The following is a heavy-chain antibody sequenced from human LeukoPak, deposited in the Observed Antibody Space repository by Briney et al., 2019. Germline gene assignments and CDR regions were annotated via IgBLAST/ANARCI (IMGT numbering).Heavy chain of an antibody. J-gene: IGHJ4*02. CDR3: AKPFAYSSSWYYFDY. V-gene: IGHV3-30*18. CDR1: GFTFSSYG. D-gene: IGHD6-13*01. CDR2: ISYDGSNK. Sequence: PGRSLLLSCAASGFTFSSYGMHWVRQAPGKGLEWVAVISYDGSNKYYADSVKGRFTISRDNSKNTLYLQMNSLRAEDTAVYYCAKPFAYSSSWYYFDYWGQGTLVTVSS.